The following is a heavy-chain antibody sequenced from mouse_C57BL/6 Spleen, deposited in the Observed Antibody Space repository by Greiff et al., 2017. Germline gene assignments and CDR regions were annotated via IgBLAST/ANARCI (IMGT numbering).Heavy chain of an antibody. CDR3: ANYGSSSWFAY. CDR1: GYTFTSYW. V-gene: IGHV1-50*01. J-gene: IGHJ3*01. CDR2: IDPSDSYP. D-gene: IGHD1-1*01. Sequence: QVQLQQPGAELVKPGASVKLSCKASGYTFTSYWMQWVKQRPGQGLEWIGEIDPSDSYPNYNQKFKGKATLTVDTSSSTAYMQLSSLTSEDSAVYYCANYGSSSWFAYWGQGTLVTVSA.